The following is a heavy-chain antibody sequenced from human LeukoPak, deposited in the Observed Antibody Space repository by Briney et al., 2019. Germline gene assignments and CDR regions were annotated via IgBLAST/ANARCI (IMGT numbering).Heavy chain of an antibody. D-gene: IGHD5-12*01. J-gene: IGHJ6*02. CDR2: ISSSGSTI. Sequence: GGSLRLSCAASGFTFSDYYMSWIRQAPGKGLEWVSYISSSGSTIYYADSVKGRFTISRDSAKNSLYLQVNSLRAEDTAVYYCAREGIVATFYYYYGMDVWGQGTTVTVSS. CDR3: AREGIVATFYYYYGMDV. V-gene: IGHV3-11*01. CDR1: GFTFSDYY.